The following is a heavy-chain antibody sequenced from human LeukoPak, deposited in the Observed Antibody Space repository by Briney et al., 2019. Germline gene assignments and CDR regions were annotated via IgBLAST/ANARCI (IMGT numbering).Heavy chain of an antibody. Sequence: ASVKVSCKVSGNTLTELSMHWVRQAPGKGLEWMGGFDPEDGETIYAQQFLGRVTMTEDTSTDTAYMDLSGLRSEDTAVYYCAALNYFGSGSYIDYWGQGTLATVSS. D-gene: IGHD3-10*01. CDR3: AALNYFGSGSYIDY. J-gene: IGHJ4*02. CDR1: GNTLTELS. CDR2: FDPEDGET. V-gene: IGHV1-24*01.